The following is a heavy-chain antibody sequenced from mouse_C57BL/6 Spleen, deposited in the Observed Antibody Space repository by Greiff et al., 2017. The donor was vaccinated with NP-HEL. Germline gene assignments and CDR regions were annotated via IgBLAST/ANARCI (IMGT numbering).Heavy chain of an antibody. J-gene: IGHJ2*01. D-gene: IGHD2-12*01. V-gene: IGHV1-15*01. CDR3: TRDYYMGY. Sequence: QVHVKQSGAELVRPGASVTLSCKASGYTFTDYEMHWVKQTPVHGLEWIGAIDPETGGTAYNQKFKGKAILTADKSSSTAYMELRSLTSEDSAVYYCTRDYYMGYWGQGTTLTVSS. CDR2: IDPETGGT. CDR1: GYTFTDYE.